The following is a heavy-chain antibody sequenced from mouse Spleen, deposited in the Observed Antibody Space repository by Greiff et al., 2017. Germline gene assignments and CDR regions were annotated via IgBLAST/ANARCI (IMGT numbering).Heavy chain of an antibody. J-gene: IGHJ3*01. V-gene: IGHV3-1*01. Sequence: EVQLQQSGPGMVKPSQSLSLTCTVTGYTITSCYVWCWIRHFPGNILGWMGYISYSGSTNYNPSLKSRISITHDTSKNHFFLKLNSVTTEDTATKYCARGGRWDWFAYWGQGTLVTVSA. CDR3: ARGGRWDWFAY. CDR1: GYTITSCYV. CDR2: ISYSGST. D-gene: IGHD4-1*01.